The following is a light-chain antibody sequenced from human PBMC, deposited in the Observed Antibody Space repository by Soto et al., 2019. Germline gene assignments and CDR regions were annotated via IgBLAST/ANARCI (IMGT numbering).Light chain of an antibody. CDR3: QQYGSSGT. V-gene: IGKV3-20*01. Sequence: EIVMTQSPATLAVSPGKRATLSCMASQSVSNNYLAWYQQKPGQAPRLLIYGASNRATGIPDRFSGSGSGTDLTLTISRLEPEDFAVYYCQQYGSSGTFGQGTKVDIK. J-gene: IGKJ1*01. CDR1: QSVSNNY. CDR2: GAS.